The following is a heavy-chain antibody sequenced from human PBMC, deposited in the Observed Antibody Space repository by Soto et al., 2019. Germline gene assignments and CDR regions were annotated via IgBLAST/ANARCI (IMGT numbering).Heavy chain of an antibody. CDR3: ARGAYDSSGYYNDAFDI. CDR1: GGTFSSYT. D-gene: IGHD3-22*01. Sequence: SVKVSCKASGGTFSSYTISWVRQAPRQRLEWMGRIIPILGIANYAQKFQGRVTITADKSTSTAYMEQSSLRSEDTAVYYCARGAYDSSGYYNDAFDIWGQGTMVTVSS. J-gene: IGHJ3*02. V-gene: IGHV1-69*02. CDR2: IIPILGIA.